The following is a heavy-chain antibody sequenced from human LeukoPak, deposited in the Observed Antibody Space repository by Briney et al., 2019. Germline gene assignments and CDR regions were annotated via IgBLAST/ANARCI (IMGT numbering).Heavy chain of an antibody. J-gene: IGHJ5*02. CDR2: IYYTGST. V-gene: IGHV4-59*01. CDR1: GGSISSYY. Sequence: SETLSLTCTVSGGSISSYYWSWIRQPPGKGLEWIGYIYYTGSTNYNPSLKSRVTISVDTSKNQFSLNLSSVTAADTALYYCAREDSTWFDPWGQGTLVTVSS. D-gene: IGHD2/OR15-2a*01. CDR3: AREDSTWFDP.